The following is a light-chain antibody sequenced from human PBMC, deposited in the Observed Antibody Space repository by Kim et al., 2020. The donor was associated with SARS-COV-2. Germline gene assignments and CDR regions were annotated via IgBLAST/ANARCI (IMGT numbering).Light chain of an antibody. CDR3: QQYVTSPFT. CDR2: GVF. CDR1: QSVTNNY. V-gene: IGKV3-20*01. Sequence: LAPGERATLAGRASQSVTNNYLAWYQQKPGQAPRILIYGVFSRATGIPDRFSGSGSGTDFTLTVTRLEPEDFAVYYCQQYVTSPFTFGQGTKLEIK. J-gene: IGKJ2*01.